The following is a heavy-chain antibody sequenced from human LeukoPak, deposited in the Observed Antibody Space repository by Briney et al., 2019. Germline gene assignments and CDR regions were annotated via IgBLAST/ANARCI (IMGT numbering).Heavy chain of an antibody. CDR1: RGTFSSYA. CDR2: IIPIFGTA. CDR3: AREDIRGYSYGAHWGDY. Sequence: SVKVSCKASRGTFSSYAISWVRQAPGQGLEWMGGIIPIFGTANYAQKFQGRVTITADESTSTAYMELSSLRSEDTAVYYCAREDIRGYSYGAHWGDYWGQGTLVTVSS. J-gene: IGHJ4*02. D-gene: IGHD5-18*01. V-gene: IGHV1-69*01.